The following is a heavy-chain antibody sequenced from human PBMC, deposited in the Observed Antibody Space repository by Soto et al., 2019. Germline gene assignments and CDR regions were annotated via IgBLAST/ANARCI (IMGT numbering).Heavy chain of an antibody. D-gene: IGHD3-16*02. Sequence: GGSLSLSCAASGFAFSNYWMSWVRQAPGKGLEWVANIKEDGSEKYYVDAVKGRFTISRDKAKTSRYLQMNTLRAEDTAVYYCARVGAEDDDYIWGSYRYAVIGYDYWGQGTLVTVSS. J-gene: IGHJ4*02. CDR2: IKEDGSEK. CDR1: GFAFSNYW. CDR3: ARVGAEDDDYIWGSYRYAVIGYDY. V-gene: IGHV3-7*01.